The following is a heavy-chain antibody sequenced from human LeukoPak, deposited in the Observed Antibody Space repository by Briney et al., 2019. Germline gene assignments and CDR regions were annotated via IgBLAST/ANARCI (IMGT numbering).Heavy chain of an antibody. CDR3: VREGSYLGHLDY. V-gene: IGHV4-4*07. D-gene: IGHD1-26*01. CDR1: GGSISSYY. J-gene: IGHJ4*02. CDR2: IYTSGST. Sequence: PSETLSLTCTVSGGSISSYYWGWIRQPAGKGLEWIGRIYTSGSTNYNPSLRSRVTLSVDTSKNQFSLKLSSVTAADSAVDYCVREGSYLGHLDYWGQGTLVTVSS.